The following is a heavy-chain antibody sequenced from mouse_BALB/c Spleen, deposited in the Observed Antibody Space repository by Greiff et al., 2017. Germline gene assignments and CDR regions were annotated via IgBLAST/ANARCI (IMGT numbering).Heavy chain of an antibody. CDR1: GYTFTSYW. CDR3: ATLDGYDRVDY. D-gene: IGHD2-2*01. Sequence: VKLQESGPELVKPGASVKMSCKASGYTFTSYWMHWVKQRPGQGLEWIGYINPSTGYTEYNQKFKDKATLTADKSSSTAYMQLSSLTSEDSAVYYCATLDGYDRVDYWGQGTSVTVSS. V-gene: IGHV1S26*01. J-gene: IGHJ4*01. CDR2: INPSTGYT.